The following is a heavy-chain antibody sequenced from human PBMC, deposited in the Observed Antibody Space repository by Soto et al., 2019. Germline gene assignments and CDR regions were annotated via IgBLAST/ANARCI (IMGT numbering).Heavy chain of an antibody. CDR2: IWYDGSNK. Sequence: GGSLRLSCAASGFTFSSYGMHWVRQAPGKGLEWVAVIWYDGSNKYYADSVKGRFTISRDNSKNTLYLQMNSLRAEDTAVYYCARDPPNSGSYYDYGSDYWGQGTLVTVSS. CDR3: ARDPPNSGSYYDYGSDY. D-gene: IGHD1-26*01. V-gene: IGHV3-33*01. J-gene: IGHJ4*02. CDR1: GFTFSSYG.